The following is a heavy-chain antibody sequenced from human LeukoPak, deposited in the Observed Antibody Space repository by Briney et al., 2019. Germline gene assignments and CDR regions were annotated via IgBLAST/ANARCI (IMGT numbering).Heavy chain of an antibody. V-gene: IGHV4-4*07. CDR2: IYTSGST. CDR1: GGSISSYY. J-gene: IGHJ5*02. Sequence: SETLSLTCTVSGGSISSYYWSWIRQPAGKGLEWIGRIYTSGSTNYNPSLKSRVTMSVDTSKNQFSLRLSSVTAADTAVYYCARDLHYYDILTGYFSRWFDPWGQGTLVTVSS. D-gene: IGHD3-9*01. CDR3: ARDLHYYDILTGYFSRWFDP.